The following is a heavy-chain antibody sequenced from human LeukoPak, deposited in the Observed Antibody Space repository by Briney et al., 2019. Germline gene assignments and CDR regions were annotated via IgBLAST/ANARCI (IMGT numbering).Heavy chain of an antibody. CDR3: ARLPMGYFYFDY. V-gene: IGHV4-39*01. J-gene: IGHJ4*02. Sequence: SETLSLTCTVSGGSISSSSYYWGWIRQPPGKGLEWIGSIYYSGSTYYNPSLKSRVTISVDTSKNQFSLKLSSVTAADTAVYYCARLPMGYFYFDYWGQETLVTVSS. CDR1: GGSISSSSYY. D-gene: IGHD6-13*01. CDR2: IYYSGST.